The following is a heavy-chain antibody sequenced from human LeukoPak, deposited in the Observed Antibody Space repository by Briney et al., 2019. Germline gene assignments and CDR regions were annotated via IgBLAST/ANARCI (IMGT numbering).Heavy chain of an antibody. J-gene: IGHJ4*02. CDR3: VRDVAYYGGNHDY. V-gene: IGHV3-7*01. CDR2: INQDGTEK. Sequence: GGSLRLSCEASGFNYSDYYVTWVRQAPGKGLEWVVNINQDGTEKNYVDSVKGRFTISRDNAKKSLFLQMNNLRADDTAMYYCVRDVAYYGGNHDYWGPGTLVIVSS. CDR1: GFNYSDYY. D-gene: IGHD4-23*01.